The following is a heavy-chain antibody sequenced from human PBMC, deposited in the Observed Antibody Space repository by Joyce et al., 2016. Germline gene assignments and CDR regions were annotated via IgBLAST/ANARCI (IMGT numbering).Heavy chain of an antibody. CDR1: GDSVSSNSAA. CDR3: ARAGYYHTSGYYYPNFDY. V-gene: IGHV6-1*01. Sequence: QVQLQQSGPGLVKPSQTLSLTCAISGDSVSSNSAAWDWIRQSPSRGLEWLGRTYYRAKWYKDYAVSVKSRIAINPGTPKNQFSLQLNSVTPEDAAVYYCARAGYYHTSGYYYPNFDYWGPGTLVTVSS. CDR2: TYYRAKWYK. J-gene: IGHJ4*02. D-gene: IGHD3-22*01.